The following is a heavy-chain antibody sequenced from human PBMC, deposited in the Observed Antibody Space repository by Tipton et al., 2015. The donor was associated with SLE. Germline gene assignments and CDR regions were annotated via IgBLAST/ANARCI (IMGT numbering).Heavy chain of an antibody. CDR1: GFTFSSYG. CDR2: IRYDGTNK. D-gene: IGHD2-8*01. Sequence: SLRLSCAASGFTFSSYGMHWVRQAPGKGLEWVAFIRYDGTNKYYADSVKGRFTISRDNSKNTLYLQMNSLRAEDTTVYYCARGVNNWFDPWGQGTLVTVSA. CDR3: ARGVNNWFDP. V-gene: IGHV3-30*02. J-gene: IGHJ5*02.